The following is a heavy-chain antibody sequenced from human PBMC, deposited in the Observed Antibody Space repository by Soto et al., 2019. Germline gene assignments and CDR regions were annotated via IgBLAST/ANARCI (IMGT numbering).Heavy chain of an antibody. Sequence: EEQLVESGGGLVQPGGSLRLSCAASGFTFSSYWMHWVRQAPGKGLVWVSRINPGGSITAYADSVKGRFTISRDNAKNTLYLKMNSLRGDDTAVYYCARVPTRKYCVWNYWGQGTLVTVSS. CDR2: INPGGSIT. D-gene: IGHD2-21*01. V-gene: IGHV3-74*01. CDR1: GFTFSSYW. CDR3: ARVPTRKYCVWNY. J-gene: IGHJ4*02.